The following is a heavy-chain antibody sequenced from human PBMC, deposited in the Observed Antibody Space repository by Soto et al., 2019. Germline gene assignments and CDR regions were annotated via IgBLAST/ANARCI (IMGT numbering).Heavy chain of an antibody. CDR1: GGTFSSYA. D-gene: IGHD4-4*01. Sequence: GASVKVSCKASGGTFSSYAISWVRQAPGQGLEWMGWINAGNGNTKYSQKFQGRVTITRDTSASTAYMELSSLRSEDTAVYYCASSYSNYALIDYYYYGMDVWGQGTTVTSP. J-gene: IGHJ6*02. CDR3: ASSYSNYALIDYYYYGMDV. CDR2: INAGNGNT. V-gene: IGHV1-3*01.